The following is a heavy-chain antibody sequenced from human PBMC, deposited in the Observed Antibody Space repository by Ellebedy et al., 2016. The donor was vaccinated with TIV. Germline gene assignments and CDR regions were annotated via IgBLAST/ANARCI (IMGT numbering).Heavy chain of an antibody. Sequence: SQTLSLTCAISGDSVPSNSAGWNWLRQSPSRGLEWLGRTYYRSKWYNDYAVSVKSRITINPDTSKNQFSLQLNSVTPEDTAVYYCARRSSRNVMDVWGQGTTVTVSS. CDR1: GDSVPSNSAG. V-gene: IGHV6-1*01. D-gene: IGHD6-13*01. CDR3: ARRSSRNVMDV. CDR2: TYYRSKWYN. J-gene: IGHJ6*02.